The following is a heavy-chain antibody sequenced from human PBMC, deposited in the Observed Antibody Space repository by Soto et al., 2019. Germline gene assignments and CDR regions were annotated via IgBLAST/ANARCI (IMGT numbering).Heavy chain of an antibody. J-gene: IGHJ4*02. CDR3: AQNYYDRSGYDYMN. CDR2: ITVYTGIT. CDR1: GYKFTTYC. V-gene: IGHV1-18*04. Sequence: ASVKVSCKASGYKFTTYCISWVRQSSGQGLERMGWITVYTGITNYVHKIQCRVTMTPETSPSTAYMELRSLRADDTAVNYCAQNYYDRSGYDYMNWGQGTLVTVSS. D-gene: IGHD3-22*01.